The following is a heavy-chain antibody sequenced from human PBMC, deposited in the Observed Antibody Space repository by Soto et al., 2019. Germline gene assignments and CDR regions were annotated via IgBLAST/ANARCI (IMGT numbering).Heavy chain of an antibody. J-gene: IGHJ4*02. V-gene: IGHV3-21*01. CDR1: GFTFSSYS. CDR2: ISSSSSYI. D-gene: IGHD4-17*01. Sequence: EVQLVESGGGLVKPGGSLRLSCAASGFTFSSYSMNWVRQAPGKGLEWVSSISSSSSYIYYADSVKGRFTISRDNAKNSLYLQMNSLRAEDTAVCYCASDPTRLRPYWGQGTLVTVSS. CDR3: ASDPTRLRPY.